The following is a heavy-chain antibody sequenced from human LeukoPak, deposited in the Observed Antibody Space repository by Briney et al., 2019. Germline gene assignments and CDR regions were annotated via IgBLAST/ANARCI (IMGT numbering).Heavy chain of an antibody. D-gene: IGHD2-2*01. CDR3: ARPMGYCSSTSCHPHAFDI. Sequence: SETLSLTCTVSGGSISSSSYYWGWIRQPPGKGLEWIGSIYYSGSTYYNPSLKSRVTISVDTSKNQFSLKLCSVTAADTAVYYCARPMGYCSSTSCHPHAFDIWGQGTMVTVSS. CDR2: IYYSGST. CDR1: GGSISSSSYY. J-gene: IGHJ3*02. V-gene: IGHV4-39*01.